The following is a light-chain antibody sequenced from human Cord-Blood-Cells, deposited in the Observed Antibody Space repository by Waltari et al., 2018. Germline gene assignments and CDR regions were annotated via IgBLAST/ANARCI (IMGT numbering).Light chain of an antibody. CDR2: AVR. Sequence: QSALTHPASVSGSPGQSITISCPGTSRAVGGYNSVSWYQQHPGKAPKLMIYAVRNRPSGVSNRFSGSKSGKTASLTISGLQAEDEADYYGSSYTSSSTLYVFGTGTKVTVL. V-gene: IGLV2-14*01. CDR1: SRAVGGYNS. J-gene: IGLJ1*01. CDR3: SSYTSSSTLYV.